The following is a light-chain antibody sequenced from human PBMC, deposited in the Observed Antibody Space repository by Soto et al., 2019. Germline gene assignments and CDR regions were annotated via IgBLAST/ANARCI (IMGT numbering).Light chain of an antibody. CDR2: EVS. V-gene: IGLV2-23*02. CDR1: SSDVGSYNL. J-gene: IGLJ1*01. CDR3: CSYAGSSTYYV. Sequence: QYVLTQPATESGSPGQSITISRTGTSSDVGSYNLVSWYQQHPGKAPKLMIYEVSKRPSGVSNRFSGSKSGNTASLTISGLQAEDEADYYCCSYAGSSTYYVFGTGTKVTVL.